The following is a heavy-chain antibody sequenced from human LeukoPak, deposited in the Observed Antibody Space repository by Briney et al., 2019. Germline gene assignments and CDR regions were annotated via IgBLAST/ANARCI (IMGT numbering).Heavy chain of an antibody. J-gene: IGHJ3*02. V-gene: IGHV3-21*01. CDR3: AISKSTAVTSAFDI. Sequence: GGSLRLSCAASGFTFSSYSMNWVRQAPGKGLEWVSSISSSSSYIYYADSVKGRFTISRDNAKNSLYLQMNSLRAEDTAVYYCAISKSTAVTSAFDIWGQGTMVTVSS. CDR2: ISSSSSYI. D-gene: IGHD4-11*01. CDR1: GFTFSSYS.